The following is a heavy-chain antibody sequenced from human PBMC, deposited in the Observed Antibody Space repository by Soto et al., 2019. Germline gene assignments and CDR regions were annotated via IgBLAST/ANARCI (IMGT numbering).Heavy chain of an antibody. CDR2: IYHSGST. V-gene: IGHV4-38-2*01. CDR3: ARLQFGEGFDY. J-gene: IGHJ4*02. D-gene: IGHD3-10*01. Sequence: SETLSLTCAVSGYSISSGYYWGWIRQPPGKGLEWIGSIYHSGSTYYNPSLKSRVSMSVDKSKNQFSLHLTSVTAADTAVYYCARLQFGEGFDYWGQGALVTVSS. CDR1: GYSISSGYY.